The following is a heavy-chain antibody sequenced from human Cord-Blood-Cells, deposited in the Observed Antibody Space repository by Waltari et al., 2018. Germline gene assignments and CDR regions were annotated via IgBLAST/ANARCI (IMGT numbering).Heavy chain of an antibody. CDR3: ARVVASSHIVVVIATDY. V-gene: IGHV1-18*01. CDR2: ISAYNGNT. J-gene: IGHJ4*02. CDR1: GYTFTSYG. Sequence: GASVKVSCKASGYTFTSYGISWVRQAPGQGLEWMGWISAYNGNTNYAQKLQGRVTMTTDTSTSTAYMELRSLRSDDTAVYYCARVVASSHIVVVIATDYWGQGTLVTVSS. D-gene: IGHD2-21*01.